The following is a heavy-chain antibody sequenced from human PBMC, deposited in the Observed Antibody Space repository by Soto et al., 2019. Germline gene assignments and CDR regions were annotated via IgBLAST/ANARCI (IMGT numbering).Heavy chain of an antibody. CDR3: ARHGFYGDYSSNYFDP. CDR2: IYPSDSTT. Sequence: GESLKISCKGSGYSFTNYWIAWVRQMPGKGLEYMGIIYPSDSTTRYSPSFQGQVTISADKPISTAYLQWNSLKASDTAMYYCARHGFYGDYSSNYFDPWGQGTLVTVSS. D-gene: IGHD4-17*01. J-gene: IGHJ5*02. CDR1: GYSFTNYW. V-gene: IGHV5-51*01.